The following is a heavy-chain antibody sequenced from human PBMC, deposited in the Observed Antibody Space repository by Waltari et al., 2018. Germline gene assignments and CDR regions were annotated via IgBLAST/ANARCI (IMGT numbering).Heavy chain of an antibody. CDR2: IYYSGST. CDR3: ASLGSSGD. CDR1: GGSISSYY. J-gene: IGHJ4*02. D-gene: IGHD6-6*01. Sequence: QVQLQESGPGLVKPSETLSLTCTVSGGSISSYYWSWIRQPPGKGLEWIGYIYYSGSTYYNPSLKSRVTISVDTSKNQFSLKLSSVTAADTAVYYCASLGSSGDWGQGTLVTVSS. V-gene: IGHV4-59*12.